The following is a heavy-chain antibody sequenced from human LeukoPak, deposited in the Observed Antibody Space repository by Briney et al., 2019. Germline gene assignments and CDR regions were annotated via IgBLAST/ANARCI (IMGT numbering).Heavy chain of an antibody. D-gene: IGHD2-15*01. V-gene: IGHV3-23*01. Sequence: GGSLRLSCAASGFTFRSSAMSWVRQAPGKGLEWVSAISGSGGSAYYADSLKGRFTISRDNSKNTLYLQMNSLRAEDTALYYCAKLLTNWFDPWGQGTLVTVSS. J-gene: IGHJ5*02. CDR3: AKLLTNWFDP. CDR1: GFTFRSSA. CDR2: ISGSGGSA.